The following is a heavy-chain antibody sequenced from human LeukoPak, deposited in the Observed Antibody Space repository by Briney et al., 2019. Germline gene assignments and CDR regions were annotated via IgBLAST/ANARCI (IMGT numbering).Heavy chain of an antibody. Sequence: GGSLRLSCTASGFSFSNHYMRWIRQAPGKGLEWVANINEDGSNKWHLGSVKGRFTVSRDNARNSLYLQMNSLRAEDTAVYYCARFHYYDSSGFDYWGQGTLVTVSS. CDR2: INEDGSNK. CDR1: GFSFSNHY. D-gene: IGHD3-22*01. CDR3: ARFHYYDSSGFDY. V-gene: IGHV3-7*01. J-gene: IGHJ4*02.